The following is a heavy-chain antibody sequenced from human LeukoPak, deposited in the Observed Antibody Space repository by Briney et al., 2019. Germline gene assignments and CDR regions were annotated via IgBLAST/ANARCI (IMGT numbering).Heavy chain of an antibody. CDR1: GGSISSSNW. Sequence: KPSETLSLTCAVSGGSISSSNWWSWVRQPPGKGLEWIGEIYHSGSTNYNPSLKSRVTISVDKSKNQFSLKLSSVTAADTAVYYCAGEGPEMATTADAFDIWGQGTMVTVSS. D-gene: IGHD5-24*01. J-gene: IGHJ3*02. V-gene: IGHV4-4*02. CDR2: IYHSGST. CDR3: AGEGPEMATTADAFDI.